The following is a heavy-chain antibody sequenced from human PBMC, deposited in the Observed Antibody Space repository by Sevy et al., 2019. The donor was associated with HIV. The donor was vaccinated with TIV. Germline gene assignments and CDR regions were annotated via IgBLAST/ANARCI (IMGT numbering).Heavy chain of an antibody. CDR2: MNPNSGNT. J-gene: IGHJ6*03. V-gene: IGHV1-8*03. CDR3: ARRARYCSSTSCTARLDYYMDV. D-gene: IGHD2-2*01. Sequence: ASVKVSCKASGYTFTSYDINWVRQATGQGLEWMGWMNPNSGNTGYAQKFQGRVTITRNTSISTAYMELSSLRSEDTAVYYCARRARYCSSTSCTARLDYYMDVWGKGTTVTVSS. CDR1: GYTFTSYD.